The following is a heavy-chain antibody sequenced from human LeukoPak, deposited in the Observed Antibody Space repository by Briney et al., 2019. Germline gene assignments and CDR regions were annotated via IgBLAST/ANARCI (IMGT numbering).Heavy chain of an antibody. V-gene: IGHV3-7*01. CDR2: IKQDGSEK. CDR3: AREYSGYDADY. D-gene: IGHD5-12*01. CDR1: GFTFSSYS. Sequence: GGSLRLSCAASGFTFSSYSMNWVRQAPGKGLEWVANIKQDGSEKYYVDSVKGRFTISRDDAKNSLYLQMNSLRAEDTAVYYCAREYSGYDADYWGQGTLVTVSS. J-gene: IGHJ4*02.